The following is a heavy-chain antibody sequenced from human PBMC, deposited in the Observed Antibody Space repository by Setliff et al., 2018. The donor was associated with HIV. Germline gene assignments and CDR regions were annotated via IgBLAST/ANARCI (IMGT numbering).Heavy chain of an antibody. CDR1: GGSISSSSYY. Sequence: SETLSLTCTVSGGSISSSSYYWGWIRQPPGKGLEWIANIYYSGSTNYNPSLKSRLTISVDTSKNQFSLKLSSVTAADTAVYYCARAPRYSSSWYGDYYYYMDVWGKGTTVTSP. J-gene: IGHJ6*03. CDR3: ARAPRYSSSWYGDYYYYMDV. D-gene: IGHD6-13*01. V-gene: IGHV4-39*07. CDR2: IYYSGST.